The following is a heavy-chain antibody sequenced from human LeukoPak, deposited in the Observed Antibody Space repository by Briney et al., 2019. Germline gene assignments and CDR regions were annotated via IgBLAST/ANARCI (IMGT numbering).Heavy chain of an antibody. Sequence: GGSLRLSCAASGFTFSSYAMSWVRQAPGKGLEWVSAISGSGGSTYYADSVKGRFTISRDNSKNTLYLQMNSLRAEDTAVYYCAKVGGYCSSTSCQYYFDYWGQGTLVTVSS. J-gene: IGHJ4*02. D-gene: IGHD2-2*01. CDR3: AKVGGYCSSTSCQYYFDY. CDR1: GFTFSSYA. V-gene: IGHV3-23*01. CDR2: ISGSGGST.